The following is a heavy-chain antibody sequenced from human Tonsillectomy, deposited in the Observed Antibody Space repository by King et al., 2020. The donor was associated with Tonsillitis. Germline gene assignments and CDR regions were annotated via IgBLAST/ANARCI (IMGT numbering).Heavy chain of an antibody. D-gene: IGHD2-2*01. CDR2: MNHSGGT. CDR3: ARGLHIIVVPDARDWFDA. J-gene: IGHJ5*02. Sequence: VQLQQWGAGLLKPSETLSLTCAVYGGSFSGYYWSWIRQPPGKGLEWIGEMNHSGGTNYNPSLKSRVTISVNTSKNKFSLRLRSVTAADTAVYYCARGLHIIVVPDARDWFDACGQGTLVTVSS. CDR1: GGSFSGYY. V-gene: IGHV4-34*01.